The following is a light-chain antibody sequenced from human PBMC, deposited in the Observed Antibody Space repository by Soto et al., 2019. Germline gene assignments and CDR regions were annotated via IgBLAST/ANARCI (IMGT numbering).Light chain of an antibody. J-gene: IGKJ2*02. CDR2: KAS. Sequence: DIQMTQSPSTLSASVGDRVTITCRASQSISSWLAWYQQKPGKAPKLMIYKASSLESGVPSRFIGSGSGTEFTLTISSLQPDDFATDYCQQYNSYSRTFGQGNKLEIK. V-gene: IGKV1-5*03. CDR3: QQYNSYSRT. CDR1: QSISSW.